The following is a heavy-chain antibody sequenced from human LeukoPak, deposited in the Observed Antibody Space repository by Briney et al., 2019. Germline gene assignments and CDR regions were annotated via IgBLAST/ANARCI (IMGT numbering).Heavy chain of an antibody. D-gene: IGHD6-19*01. V-gene: IGHV3-23*01. J-gene: IGHJ4*02. CDR3: AKKVAGTSYYFDY. CDR1: GFIFSSYA. Sequence: GGSLRLSCAASGFIFSSYAMSWVRQAPGKGLEWVSAISGSGGSTYYADSVKGRFTISRDNSKNTLYLQMNSLRAEDTAVYYCAKKVAGTSYYFDYWGQGTLVTVSS. CDR2: ISGSGGST.